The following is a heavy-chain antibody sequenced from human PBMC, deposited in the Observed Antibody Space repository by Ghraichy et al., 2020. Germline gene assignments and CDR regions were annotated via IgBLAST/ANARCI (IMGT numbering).Heavy chain of an antibody. V-gene: IGHV5-51*01. Sequence: GESLNISCKGSGYSFTTYWIAWVRQMPGKGLEWMGIIYLGDSDTRYSPSFQGQVTISADKSISTAYLQWSSLKASDTAMYYCARLPALQWIDYWGQGTLVTVSS. CDR2: IYLGDSDT. CDR1: GYSFTTYW. D-gene: IGHD6-19*01. J-gene: IGHJ4*02. CDR3: ARLPALQWIDY.